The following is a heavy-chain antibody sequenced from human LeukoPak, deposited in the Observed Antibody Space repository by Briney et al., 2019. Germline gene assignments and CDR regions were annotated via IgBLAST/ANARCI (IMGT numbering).Heavy chain of an antibody. CDR3: ARGGASSIPFDH. CDR1: GGSVSSGSYY. V-gene: IGHV4-61*01. D-gene: IGHD2-2*01. J-gene: IGHJ5*02. Sequence: PSETLSLTCTVSGGSVSSGSYYWSWIRQPPGKGLEWIGFIHNSGSTKYNPSLMSRVTISVDTSKNQFSLKLSSVTAAETAVHYCARGGASSIPFDHWGQGTLVTVSS. CDR2: IHNSGST.